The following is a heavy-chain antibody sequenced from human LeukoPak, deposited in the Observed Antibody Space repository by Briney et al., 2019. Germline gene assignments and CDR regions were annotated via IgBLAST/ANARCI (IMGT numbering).Heavy chain of an antibody. J-gene: IGHJ4*02. CDR1: GGSIGSHY. CDR2: IYYSGST. V-gene: IGHV4-59*11. D-gene: IGHD2-2*01. Sequence: SETLSLTCTVSGGSIGSHYWSWIRQPPGKGLEWIGYIYYSGSTNYNPSLKSRVTISVDTSKNQFSLKLSSVTAADTAVYYCARTLGYCSSSSCSRYYFDYWGQGTLVTVSS. CDR3: ARTLGYCSSSSCSRYYFDY.